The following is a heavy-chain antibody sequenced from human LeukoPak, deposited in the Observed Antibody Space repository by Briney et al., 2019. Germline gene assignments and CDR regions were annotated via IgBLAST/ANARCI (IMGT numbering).Heavy chain of an antibody. Sequence: SETLSLTCTVSGGSISSYYWSWIRQPPGKGLEWVGYIYTSGSTNYNPSLKSRVTISVDTSTNQFSLKLSSGTAADTAVCYCARRGTNQAFDYGGQGTLVTAS. CDR1: GGSISSYY. D-gene: IGHD1-14*01. J-gene: IGHJ4*02. CDR3: ARRGTNQAFDY. CDR2: IYTSGST. V-gene: IGHV4-4*09.